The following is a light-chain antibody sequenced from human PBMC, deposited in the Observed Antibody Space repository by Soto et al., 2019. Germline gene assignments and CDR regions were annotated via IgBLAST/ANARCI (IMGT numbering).Light chain of an antibody. J-gene: IGKJ5*01. CDR1: QSVSSN. CDR2: GAY. Sequence: ILMTQSPATLSVSPGETATLSCRASQSVSSNLAWYQQRPGQPPRLIIFGAYARVADVPARFSGSGSGTEFTLTISSLQSEDCAVYYCQRYNNWPPITFGQGTRLEI. V-gene: IGKV3-15*01. CDR3: QRYNNWPPIT.